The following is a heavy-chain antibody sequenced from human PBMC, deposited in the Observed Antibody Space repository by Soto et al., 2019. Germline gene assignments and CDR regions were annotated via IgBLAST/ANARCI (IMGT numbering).Heavy chain of an antibody. Sequence: EVQLVESGGGLVQPGGSLRLSCVASGFTFSSSWMSWVRQAPGKGLEWVANIKQDGSDKYYVDSVEGRFTISRDNAKHSLYLQMNSLRAEDTAVYYCASNSSLAAAVWGQGTMVIVSS. CDR3: ASNSSLAAAV. J-gene: IGHJ3*01. D-gene: IGHD6-13*01. CDR2: IKQDGSDK. V-gene: IGHV3-7*01. CDR1: GFTFSSSW.